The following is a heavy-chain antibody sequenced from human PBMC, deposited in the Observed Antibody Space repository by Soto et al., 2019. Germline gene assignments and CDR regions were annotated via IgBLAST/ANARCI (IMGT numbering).Heavy chain of an antibody. D-gene: IGHD3-3*01. CDR1: GFTFTSSA. V-gene: IGHV1-58*01. CDR2: IVVGSGNT. J-gene: IGHJ4*02. Sequence: ASVKVSCKASGFTFTSSAVQWVRQARGQRLEWIGWIVVGSGNTNYAQKFQERVTITRDMSTSTAYMELSSLRSEDTAVYYCAADESWDYDFWSGYYLGYWGQGTLVTVSS. CDR3: AADESWDYDFWSGYYLGY.